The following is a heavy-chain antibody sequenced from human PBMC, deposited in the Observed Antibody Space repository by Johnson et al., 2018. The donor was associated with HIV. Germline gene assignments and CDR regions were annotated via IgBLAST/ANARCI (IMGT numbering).Heavy chain of an antibody. J-gene: IGHJ3*02. V-gene: IGHV3-9*01. CDR1: GFTFSSYD. Sequence: VQLVESGGGVVQPGRSLRLSCAASGFTFSSYDMHWVRQAPGKGLEWVAGISWNSGSIGYADSVKGRFTISRDNAKNSLYLQMSSLRAEDTAVYYCARGGIIHDAFDIWGQGTMVTVSS. CDR2: ISWNSGSI. D-gene: IGHD1-1*01. CDR3: ARGGIIHDAFDI.